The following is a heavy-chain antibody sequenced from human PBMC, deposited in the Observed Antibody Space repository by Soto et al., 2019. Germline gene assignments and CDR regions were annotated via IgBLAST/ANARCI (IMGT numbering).Heavy chain of an antibody. J-gene: IGHJ4*02. V-gene: IGHV3-74*01. D-gene: IGHD1-26*01. CDR2: INSDGSST. CDR3: ARSLVGAKVGVDY. CDR1: GFTFSSYA. Sequence: GGSLRLSCAASGFTFSSYAMSWVRQAPGKGLEWVSRINSDGSSTSYADSVKGRFTISRDNAKNTLYLQMNSLRAEDTAVYYCARSLVGAKVGVDYWGQGTLVTVSS.